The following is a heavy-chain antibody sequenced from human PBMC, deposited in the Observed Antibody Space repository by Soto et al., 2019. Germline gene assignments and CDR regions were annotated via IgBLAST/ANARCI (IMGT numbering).Heavy chain of an antibody. CDR2: ISDGGRFT. J-gene: IGHJ4*02. CDR1: GFTFSTFA. V-gene: IGHV3-23*01. D-gene: IGHD2-15*01. CDR3: AKAAGINYFDF. Sequence: PGGSLRLSCVAPGFTFSTFAMSWVRQVPGKGLEWVSGISDGGRFTYYADSVKGRFTISRDDSKNTVYLQMNSLRGDDTAIYYCAKAAGINYFDFWGQGSLVTVSS.